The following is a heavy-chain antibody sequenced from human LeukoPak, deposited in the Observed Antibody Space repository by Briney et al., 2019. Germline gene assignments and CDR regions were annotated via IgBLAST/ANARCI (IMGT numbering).Heavy chain of an antibody. D-gene: IGHD4-11*01. CDR2: IGTAGDT. Sequence: GGSLRLSCAASGFTFSSYDMHWVRQPTGKGLEWVSAIGTAGDTYYSHSVKGRFTISRENAKNSLYLHMNSLSAGDTAVYYCARGRTSGGMTTDIDYWGQGTLVTVSS. CDR3: ARGRTSGGMTTDIDY. CDR1: GFTFSSYD. V-gene: IGHV3-13*01. J-gene: IGHJ4*02.